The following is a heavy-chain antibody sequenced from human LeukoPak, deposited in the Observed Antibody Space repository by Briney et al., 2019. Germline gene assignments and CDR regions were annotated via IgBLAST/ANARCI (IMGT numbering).Heavy chain of an antibody. Sequence: PGGSLRLSCAASGFTFSSYAMHWVRQAPGKGLEWVAVISYDGSNKYYADSVKGRFTISRDNSKNTLYLQMNSLRAEDTAVYYCASLRNAHFDYWGQGTLVTVSS. J-gene: IGHJ4*02. CDR1: GFTFSSYA. D-gene: IGHD1-1*01. V-gene: IGHV3-30-3*01. CDR3: ASLRNAHFDY. CDR2: ISYDGSNK.